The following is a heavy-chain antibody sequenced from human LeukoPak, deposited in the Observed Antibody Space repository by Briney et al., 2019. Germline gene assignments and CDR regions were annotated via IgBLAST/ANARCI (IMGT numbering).Heavy chain of an antibody. D-gene: IGHD3-22*01. J-gene: IGHJ6*03. CDR2: IIGSVVIT. CDR3: AKVKYSYDTSGPNGLGYYYYMDV. CDR1: GFTFSTFA. Sequence: GGSLRLSCAASGFTFSTFAMTWVRQAPGKGVEWVSGIIGSVVITYYADSVKGRYTLSRDTSKNTLYLQKNSLRVEDTALYYCAKVKYSYDTSGPNGLGYYYYMDVWGKGTTVTVSS. V-gene: IGHV3-23*01.